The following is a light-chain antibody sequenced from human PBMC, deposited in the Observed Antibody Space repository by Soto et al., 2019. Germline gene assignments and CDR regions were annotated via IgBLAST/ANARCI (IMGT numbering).Light chain of an antibody. V-gene: IGKV1-9*01. Sequence: QLTQSPSSLSASVGDRVTITCRASLGIGNSLAWYQLEPGKAPKLLISAASTLQSGVPSRFSGSGSGTEFTLTISSLQPEDFATYYCLHLNDYSGTFGPGTKVDIK. CDR2: AAS. J-gene: IGKJ3*01. CDR3: LHLNDYSGT. CDR1: LGIGNS.